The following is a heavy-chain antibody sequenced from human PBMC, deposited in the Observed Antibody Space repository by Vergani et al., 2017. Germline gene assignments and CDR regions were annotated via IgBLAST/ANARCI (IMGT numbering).Heavy chain of an antibody. CDR1: GGSISSGSYY. D-gene: IGHD5-18*01. Sequence: QVQLQESGPGLVKPSQTLSLTCTVSGGSISSGSYYWSWIRQPAGKGLEWIGRLYTSGSTNYNPSLKSRVTMSVHTSKSQFSLKLSSVTAADTAVYYCARERYSYVQCAIDIWGQGTMVTVSS. CDR3: ARERYSYVQCAIDI. CDR2: LYTSGST. V-gene: IGHV4-61*02. J-gene: IGHJ3*02.